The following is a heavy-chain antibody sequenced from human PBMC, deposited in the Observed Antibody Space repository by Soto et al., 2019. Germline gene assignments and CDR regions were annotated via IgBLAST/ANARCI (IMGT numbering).Heavy chain of an antibody. CDR1: GYSFSSYW. D-gene: IGHD1-26*01. CDR2: IYPGDSDT. Sequence: GEPLKISSKGSGYSFSSYWSGWVRQMPGKGLEWMGIIYPGDSDTRYSPPFQGQVTISADKSISTAYLQWSSLKASDTAMYYCARHYSGSWYDAFDIWGQGTMVSVSS. J-gene: IGHJ3*02. CDR3: ARHYSGSWYDAFDI. V-gene: IGHV5-51*01.